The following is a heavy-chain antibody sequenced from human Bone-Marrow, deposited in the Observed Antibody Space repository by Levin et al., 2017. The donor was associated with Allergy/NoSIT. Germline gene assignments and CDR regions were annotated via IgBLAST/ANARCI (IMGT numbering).Heavy chain of an antibody. Sequence: SETLSLTCTVSGGSISSSSYYWGWIRQPPGKGLEWIGSIYYSGSTYYNPSLKSRVTISVDTSKNQFSLKLCSVTAADTAVYYCARGAFDIWGQGTMVTVSS. CDR2: IYYSGST. CDR3: ARGAFDI. CDR1: GGSISSSSYY. V-gene: IGHV4-39*01. J-gene: IGHJ3*02.